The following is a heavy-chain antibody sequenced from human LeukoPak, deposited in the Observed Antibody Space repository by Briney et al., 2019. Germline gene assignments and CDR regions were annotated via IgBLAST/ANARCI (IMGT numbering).Heavy chain of an antibody. Sequence: SETLSLTCTVSGGSISSYHWSWIRQPPGQGLEWIGYIHNSGTTTYNPSLKNRLTISVDADKKQFSLKLRSVTAAEHAAYYCCGERGPSEWLRDYAYYYMYVWGKGTTVTVSS. CDR3: GERGPSEWLRDYAYYYMYV. CDR1: GGSISSYH. J-gene: IGHJ6*03. V-gene: IGHV4-59*01. CDR2: IHNSGTT. D-gene: IGHD3-3*01.